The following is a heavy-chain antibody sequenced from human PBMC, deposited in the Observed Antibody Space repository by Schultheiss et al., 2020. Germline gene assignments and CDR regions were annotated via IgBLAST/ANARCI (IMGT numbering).Heavy chain of an antibody. CDR3: AREVRTLGYCSGGSCYDWFDR. J-gene: IGHJ5*02. CDR1: GGSISSGGYY. Sequence: SETLSLTCTVSGGSISSGGYYWSWIRQHPGKGLEWIGYIYYSGSTNYNPSLKSRVTISVDTSKNQFSLKLSSVTAADTAVYYCAREVRTLGYCSGGSCYDWFDRWGQGTLVTVSS. D-gene: IGHD2-15*01. CDR2: IYYSGST. V-gene: IGHV4-61*08.